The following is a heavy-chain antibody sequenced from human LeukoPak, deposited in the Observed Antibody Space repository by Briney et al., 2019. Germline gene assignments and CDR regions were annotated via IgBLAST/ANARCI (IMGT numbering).Heavy chain of an antibody. CDR2: MNPNSGNT. J-gene: IGHJ6*03. Sequence: GASVKVSCKASGYTFTSYYMHWVRQATGQGLEWMGWMNPNSGNTGYAQKFQGRVTMTRNTSISTAYMELSSLRSEDTAVYYCARGYSYLYYYYYMDVWGKGTTVTISS. V-gene: IGHV1-8*02. CDR1: GYTFTSYY. CDR3: ARGYSYLYYYYYMDV. D-gene: IGHD5-18*01.